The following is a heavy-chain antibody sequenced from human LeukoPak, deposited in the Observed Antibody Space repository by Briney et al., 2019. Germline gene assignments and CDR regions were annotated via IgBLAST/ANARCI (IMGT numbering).Heavy chain of an antibody. V-gene: IGHV3-48*01. Sequence: GGSLRLSCSASGFTFSSYPMTWVRQAPGKGLEWVSYISPSSSTIYYADSVQGRFTISRDDAENSLYLQMHSLRAETTAVYYCARVVNHVKGSDYWGQRTLVTVSS. D-gene: IGHD2-21*01. J-gene: IGHJ4*02. CDR1: GFTFSSYP. CDR3: ARVVNHVKGSDY. CDR2: ISPSSSTI.